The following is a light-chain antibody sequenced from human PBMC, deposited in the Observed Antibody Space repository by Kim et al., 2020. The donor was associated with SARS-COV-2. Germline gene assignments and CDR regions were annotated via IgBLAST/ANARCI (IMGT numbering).Light chain of an antibody. V-gene: IGLV5-39*01. CDR1: RGISVAIYN. CDR2: YKTDSNK. J-gene: IGLJ3*02. Sequence: LTWTLSRGISVAIYNIDWYKKKPGSLPQFLVRYKTDSNKQQASGDPSRFSGSKDASTKAGLLVISGLQSQDEADYYCAIWYSNTWVFGGGTQLTVL. CDR3: AIWYSNTWV.